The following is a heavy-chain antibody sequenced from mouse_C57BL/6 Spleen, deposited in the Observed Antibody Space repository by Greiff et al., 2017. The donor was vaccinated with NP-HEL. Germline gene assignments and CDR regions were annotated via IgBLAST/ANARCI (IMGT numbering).Heavy chain of an antibody. V-gene: IGHV5-9-1*02. Sequence: EVKLVESGEGLVKPGGSLKLSCAASGFTFSSYAMSWVRQTPEKRLEWVAYISSGGDYIYYADTVKGRFTISRDNARNTLYLQMSSLKSEDTAMYYCTRDIDYSNYGGFAYWGQGTLVTVSA. CDR2: ISSGGDYI. J-gene: IGHJ3*01. CDR1: GFTFSSYA. D-gene: IGHD2-5*01. CDR3: TRDIDYSNYGGFAY.